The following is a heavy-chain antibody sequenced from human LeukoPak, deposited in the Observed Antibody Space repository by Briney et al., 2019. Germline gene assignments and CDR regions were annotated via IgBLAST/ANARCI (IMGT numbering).Heavy chain of an antibody. Sequence: GGSLRLSCAASGFTFSSYAMHWVRHAPGKGLEWVSGISWNSGSIGYADSVKGRFTISRDNAKNSLYLQMNSLRAEDTALYYCAKDASSEKYSVAGLFDYWGQGTLVTVSS. CDR2: ISWNSGSI. CDR3: AKDASSEKYSVAGLFDY. V-gene: IGHV3-9*01. J-gene: IGHJ4*02. D-gene: IGHD6-19*01. CDR1: GFTFSSYA.